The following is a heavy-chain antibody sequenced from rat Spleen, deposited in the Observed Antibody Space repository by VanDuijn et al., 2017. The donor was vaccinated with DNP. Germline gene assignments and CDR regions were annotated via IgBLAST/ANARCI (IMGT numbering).Heavy chain of an antibody. V-gene: IGHV5-25*01. CDR3: VGHSYKNYGSFDY. J-gene: IGHJ2*01. CDR2: VSPSGGST. D-gene: IGHD1-10*01. CDR1: GFTFSNYD. Sequence: EVLVVESGGGLVQPGRSLRLSCAASGFTFSNYDMAWVRQAPTKGLEWVASVSPSGGSTHYRDSVKGRCTVSRDNAKSSLYLQMDSLRSEDTANFYCVGHSYKNYGSFDYWGEGVMVTVSS.